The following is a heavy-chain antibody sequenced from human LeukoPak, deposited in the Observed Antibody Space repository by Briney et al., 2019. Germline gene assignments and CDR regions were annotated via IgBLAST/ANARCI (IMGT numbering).Heavy chain of an antibody. Sequence: QPGGSLRLSCAASGFTFSSYWMHWVRQAPGKGLVWVSRINSDASTTSYADSVKGRFTISRDNSKNTLYLQMNGLRAEDTAVYYCATYRRGYHDSSESYYFDYWGQGTLVTVSS. CDR1: GFTFSSYW. CDR2: INSDASTT. J-gene: IGHJ4*02. D-gene: IGHD3-22*01. V-gene: IGHV3-74*01. CDR3: ATYRRGYHDSSESYYFDY.